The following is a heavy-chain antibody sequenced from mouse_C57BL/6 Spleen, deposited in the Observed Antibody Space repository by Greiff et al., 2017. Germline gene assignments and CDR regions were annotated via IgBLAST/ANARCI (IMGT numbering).Heavy chain of an antibody. J-gene: IGHJ2*01. D-gene: IGHD2-3*01. Sequence: QVQLQQPGAELVRPGSSVKLSCKASGYTFTSYWMDWVKQRPGQGLEWIGNIYPSDSETPYNQKFKDKATLTVDKSSSTAYRQLSSLTSEDSAVYYCATIYDGHFDYWGQGTTLTVSS. CDR1: GYTFTSYW. V-gene: IGHV1-61*01. CDR2: IYPSDSET. CDR3: ATIYDGHFDY.